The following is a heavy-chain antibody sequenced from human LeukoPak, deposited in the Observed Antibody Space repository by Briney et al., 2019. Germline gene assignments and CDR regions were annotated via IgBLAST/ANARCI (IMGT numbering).Heavy chain of an antibody. J-gene: IGHJ5*02. CDR1: GGSIKNY. CDR2: IYFGGTT. Sequence: PSETLSLTCSVSGGSIKNYWSWIRQPPGKGLEWLGNIYFGGTTDYNSSLKSRLTISVDTFKSQLPLNLQSVTAADTATYYCARHRSDTGGKKGVNWFDPWGQGTLVTVSS. V-gene: IGHV4-59*01. D-gene: IGHD4-23*01. CDR3: ARHRSDTGGKKGVNWFDP.